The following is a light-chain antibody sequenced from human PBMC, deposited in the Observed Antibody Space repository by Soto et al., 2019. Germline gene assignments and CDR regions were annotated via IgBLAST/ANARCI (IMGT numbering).Light chain of an antibody. CDR2: DVT. CDR1: SSDVGGYEY. J-gene: IGLJ1*01. Sequence: QSVLSQPASASGSPGQSITISCTGTSSDVGGYEYVSWYQHQPDKSAKLIIYDVTNRPSGVSSRFYGSKYGNTASLTISGIQTEDEDDYYCASITRSSTSVFGTGTKVTVL. V-gene: IGLV2-14*01. CDR3: ASITRSSTSV.